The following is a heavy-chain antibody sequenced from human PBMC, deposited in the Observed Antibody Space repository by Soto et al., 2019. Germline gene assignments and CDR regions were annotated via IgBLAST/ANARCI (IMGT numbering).Heavy chain of an antibody. CDR1: GGSISSYY. J-gene: IGHJ4*02. CDR2: TYYSGST. CDR3: AGRTDMSSPFDH. D-gene: IGHD5-18*01. Sequence: QVQLQESGPGLVKPSETLSLTCTVSGGSISSYYWSLIRQPPGKGLDWNGYTYYSGSTNYNPSLHSRVTISLEKSKNQFSLKLSSVAAADTAVYYCAGRTDMSSPFDHWGQGTLVTVCS. V-gene: IGHV4-59*08.